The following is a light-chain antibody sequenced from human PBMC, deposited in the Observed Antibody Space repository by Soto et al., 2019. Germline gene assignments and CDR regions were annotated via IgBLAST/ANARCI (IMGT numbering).Light chain of an antibody. CDR3: QQYGSSPRFT. Sequence: EIVLTQSPGTLSLSPGERATLACRASQSVRSSHLAWYQQKPGQAPRLLIYGASTRATGIPDRFSGSGSGTYFTLTISRQEPEDLAVYYCQQYGSSPRFTFGPGTKVDIK. V-gene: IGKV3-20*01. CDR1: QSVRSSH. CDR2: GAS. J-gene: IGKJ3*01.